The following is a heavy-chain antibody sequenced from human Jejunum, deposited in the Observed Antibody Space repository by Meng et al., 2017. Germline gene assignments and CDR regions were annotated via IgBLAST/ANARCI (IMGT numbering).Heavy chain of an antibody. Sequence: GGSLRLSCAASGFTVSNNYMNWVRQAPGKGLEWVSVIYTGGSTYYTDSVKGRFTISRDDSENTLYLQMNTLRTEDTAVYYCARDRGTTTFQFDYWGQGTPVT. CDR3: ARDRGTTTFQFDY. CDR1: GFTVSNNY. V-gene: IGHV3-66*02. J-gene: IGHJ4*02. CDR2: IYTGGST. D-gene: IGHD1-14*01.